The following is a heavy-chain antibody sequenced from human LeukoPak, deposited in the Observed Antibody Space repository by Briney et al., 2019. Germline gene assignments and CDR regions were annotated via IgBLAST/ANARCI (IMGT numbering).Heavy chain of an antibody. V-gene: IGHV1-24*01. J-gene: IGHJ6*02. Sequence: ASVKVSCKVSGYTLTELSTHWVRQAPGKGLEWMGGFDPEDGETIYAQKFQGRVTMTEDTSTDTAYMELSSLRSEDTAVYYCATGGIAAARPHYYYYYGMDVWGQGTTVTVSS. D-gene: IGHD6-13*01. CDR3: ATGGIAAARPHYYYYYGMDV. CDR2: FDPEDGET. CDR1: GYTLTELS.